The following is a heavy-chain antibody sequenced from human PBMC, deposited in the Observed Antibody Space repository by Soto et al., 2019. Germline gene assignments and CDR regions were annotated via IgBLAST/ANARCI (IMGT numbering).Heavy chain of an antibody. Sequence: GLEWMGWMNPNSANTGYAQKFQGRVTMTRNTSISTAYMELSSLRSEDTAVYYCARRGYSSSWYYYYYYGMDVWGQGTTVTVSS. D-gene: IGHD6-13*01. J-gene: IGHJ6*02. CDR2: MNPNSANT. CDR3: ARRGYSSSWYYYYYYGMDV. V-gene: IGHV1-8*01.